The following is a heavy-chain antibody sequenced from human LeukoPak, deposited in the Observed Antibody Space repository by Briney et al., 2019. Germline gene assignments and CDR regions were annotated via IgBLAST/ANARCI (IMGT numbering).Heavy chain of an antibody. D-gene: IGHD6-13*01. J-gene: IGHJ4*02. Sequence: SETLSLTCTVSGGSISSYYWSWIRQPAGKGLEWIGRIYASVSTNYNPSPKSRVTMPVDTSKNQISLKLSSVTTADTAVYYCARVRLPVYSCSWYADYYFDYWGQGTLVTVSS. CDR2: IYASVST. CDR1: GGSISSYY. V-gene: IGHV4-4*07. CDR3: ARVRLPVYSCSWYADYYFDY.